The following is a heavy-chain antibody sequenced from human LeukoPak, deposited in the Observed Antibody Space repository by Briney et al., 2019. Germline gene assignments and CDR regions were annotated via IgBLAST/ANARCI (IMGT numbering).Heavy chain of an antibody. CDR1: GGSFSGYY. J-gene: IGHJ4*02. CDR3: ARGPYVLRFLEWLSTIATSGSYFDY. Sequence: SETLSLTCAVYGGSFSGYYWSWIRQPPGKGLEWIGEINHSGSTNYNPPLKSRVTISVDTSKNQFSLKLSSVTAADTAVYYCARGPYVLRFLEWLSTIATSGSYFDYWGQGTLVTVSS. V-gene: IGHV4-34*01. CDR2: INHSGST. D-gene: IGHD3-3*01.